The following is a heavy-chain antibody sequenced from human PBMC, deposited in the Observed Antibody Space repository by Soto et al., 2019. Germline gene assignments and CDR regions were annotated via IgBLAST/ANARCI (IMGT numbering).Heavy chain of an antibody. CDR3: AKMQEVSGLLPSYIDH. Sequence: EVQLLESGGGLVQPGGSLRLSCAVSGFTFSSYAMSWVRQAPGKGLEWVAGISGSGDRSDYVDSVRGRFIISRDNFMNTMYLQANSLGVDDTAVYHCAKMQEVSGLLPSYIDHWGQGILVTVSS. J-gene: IGHJ4*02. CDR2: ISGSGDRS. D-gene: IGHD5-12*01. V-gene: IGHV3-23*01. CDR1: GFTFSSYA.